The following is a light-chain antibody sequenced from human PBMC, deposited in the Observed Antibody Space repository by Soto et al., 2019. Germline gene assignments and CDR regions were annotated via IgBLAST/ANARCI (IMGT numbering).Light chain of an antibody. V-gene: IGKV1-27*01. CDR1: QGISNY. J-gene: IGKJ1*01. CDR2: AAS. CDR3: QKYNRAPRT. Sequence: DIQMTQSPSSLSASVGDRVTITCRASQGISNYLAWYQQKPGKVPKLLIYAASTLQSGVPSRFSGSGSGTDFTLTIRSLPPEDVATYYCQKYNRAPRTFGHGAQVDIK.